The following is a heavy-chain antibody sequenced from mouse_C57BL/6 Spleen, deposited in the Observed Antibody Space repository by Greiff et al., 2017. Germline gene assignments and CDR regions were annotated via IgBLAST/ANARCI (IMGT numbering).Heavy chain of an antibody. CDR2: IDPETGGT. Sequence: QVQLKQSGAELVRPGASVTLSCKASGYTFTDYEMHWVKQTPVHGLEWIGAIDPETGGTAYNQKFKGKAILTADKSSSTAYMELRSLTSEDSAVYYCTRKRFPYDPFAYWGQGTLVTVSA. CDR1: GYTFTDYE. V-gene: IGHV1-15*01. D-gene: IGHD2-3*01. CDR3: TRKRFPYDPFAY. J-gene: IGHJ3*01.